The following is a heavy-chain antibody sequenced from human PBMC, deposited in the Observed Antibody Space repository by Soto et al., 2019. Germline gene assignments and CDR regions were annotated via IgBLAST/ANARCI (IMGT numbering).Heavy chain of an antibody. Sequence: AGGSLRLSCAASGLTFSSYAMSWVRQAPGKGLEWVSAISGSGGSTYYADSVKGRFTISRDNSKNTLYLQMNSLRAEDTAVYYCAKTTKNWNYGGYLDYWGQGTLVTVSS. D-gene: IGHD1-7*01. CDR2: ISGSGGST. CDR3: AKTTKNWNYGGYLDY. J-gene: IGHJ4*02. CDR1: GLTFSSYA. V-gene: IGHV3-23*01.